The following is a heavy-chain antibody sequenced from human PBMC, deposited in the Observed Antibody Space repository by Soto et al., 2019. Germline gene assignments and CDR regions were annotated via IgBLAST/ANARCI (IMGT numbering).Heavy chain of an antibody. CDR3: ARDRYFYDSRGYYRTLDS. Sequence: PSETLSLTCTVSGGSFSNDYWTWIRQSPGKGLEWIGYIFHSGITDYNPSLQSRVTISIDTSRNHFSLNLTSVTAADTAVYYCARDRYFYDSRGYYRTLDSWGQGTLVTVS. J-gene: IGHJ4*02. V-gene: IGHV4-59*01. CDR1: GGSFSNDY. D-gene: IGHD3-22*01. CDR2: IFHSGIT.